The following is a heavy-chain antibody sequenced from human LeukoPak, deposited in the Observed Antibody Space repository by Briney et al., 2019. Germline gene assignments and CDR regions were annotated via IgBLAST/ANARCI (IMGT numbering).Heavy chain of an antibody. Sequence: PSETLSLTCAVYGGSFSGYYWSWTRQPPGKGLEWIGEINHSGSTNYNPSLKSRVTISVDTSKNQFSLKLSSVTAADTAVYYCARVKTKNAFDIWGQGTMVTVSS. V-gene: IGHV4-34*01. CDR3: ARVKTKNAFDI. CDR2: INHSGST. J-gene: IGHJ3*02. CDR1: GGSFSGYY.